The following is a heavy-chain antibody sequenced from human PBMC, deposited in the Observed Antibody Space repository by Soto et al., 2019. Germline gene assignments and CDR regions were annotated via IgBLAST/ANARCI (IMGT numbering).Heavy chain of an antibody. V-gene: IGHV1-18*01. J-gene: IGHJ5*02. CDR3: ARGPYSSSWFDP. Sequence: QVQLVQSGAEVKKPGASVKVSCKASGYTFTSYGINWVRQAPGQGLEWMGWISAHNGRTNYAQKFQGRVTMTTDTSTRTAYMELRSLRSDDPAVYYCARGPYSSSWFDPWGQGPLVTVSS. CDR2: ISAHNGRT. D-gene: IGHD6-13*01. CDR1: GYTFTSYG.